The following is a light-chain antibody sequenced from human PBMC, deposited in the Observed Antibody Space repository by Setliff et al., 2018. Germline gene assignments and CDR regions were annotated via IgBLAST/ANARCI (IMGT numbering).Light chain of an antibody. V-gene: IGLV2-14*03. CDR3: CSFTSSSTLPYG. CDR2: DVS. CDR1: SSDVGGYNL. Sequence: QSALTQPASVSGSPGQSITISCTGTSSDVGGYNLVSWYQQHPGKVPRLMIYDVSNRPSGVSNRFSGSKIGNTASLTISGLQTEDEADYYCCSFTSSSTLPYGFGTGTKAPS. J-gene: IGLJ1*01.